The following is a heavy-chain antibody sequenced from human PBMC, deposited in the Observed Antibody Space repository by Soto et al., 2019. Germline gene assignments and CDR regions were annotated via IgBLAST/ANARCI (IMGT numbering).Heavy chain of an antibody. CDR3: ASFGALDYSKYGLAFYFDY. J-gene: IGHJ4*02. V-gene: IGHV3-30-3*01. Sequence: GPLILSCAASGFTFSIYAMHWVRQAPGKWLEWVAVISYDGSNKYYADSVKGRFTISRDNSKNTLYLQMNSLRAEDTAVYYCASFGALDYSKYGLAFYFDYWGQGTMVTVSS. CDR2: ISYDGSNK. CDR1: GFTFSIYA. D-gene: IGHD4-4*01.